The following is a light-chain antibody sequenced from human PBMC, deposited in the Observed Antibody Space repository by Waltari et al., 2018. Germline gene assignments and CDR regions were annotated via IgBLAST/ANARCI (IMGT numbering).Light chain of an antibody. V-gene: IGKV1-33*01. J-gene: IGKJ3*01. CDR1: QDIYNY. CDR3: QQYNSYHIFT. Sequence: DVQLTQSPSSLSASVGDRVTITCQASQDIYNYLNWFQQKPGKAPKLLIYDASNLETGVPSRFSGSRSGTDFTFTISSLQPEDVATYYCQQYNSYHIFTFGPGTKVEI. CDR2: DAS.